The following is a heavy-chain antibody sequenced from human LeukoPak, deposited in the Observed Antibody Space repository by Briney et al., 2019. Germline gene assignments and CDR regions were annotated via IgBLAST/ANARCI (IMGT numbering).Heavy chain of an antibody. CDR2: ISYDGRNK. CDR1: GFTFSSYG. Sequence: GGSLRLFCAASGFTFSSYGMHWVRQAPGKGLGRVAVISYDGRNKYYADSVKGRFTISRDNSKNTLYLQMNSLRAEDTAVYYCAKDRVRVILTGYRLEYYYYGMDVWGQGTTVTVSS. J-gene: IGHJ6*02. V-gene: IGHV3-30*18. CDR3: AKDRVRVILTGYRLEYYYYGMDV. D-gene: IGHD3-9*01.